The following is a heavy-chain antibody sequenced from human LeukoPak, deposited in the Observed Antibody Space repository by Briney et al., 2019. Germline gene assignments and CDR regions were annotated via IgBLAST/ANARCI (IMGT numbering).Heavy chain of an antibody. CDR2: IYYSGST. CDR3: ARRAGCSSTGCLNNPYYYYYMDV. Sequence: SETLSLTCTVSGGSISSSSYYWGWIRQPPGKGLEWIGSIYYSGSTYYNPSLKSRVTISVDTSKNQFSLKLSSVTAADTAVYYCARRAGCSSTGCLNNPYYYYYMDVWGKGTTVTVSS. J-gene: IGHJ6*03. D-gene: IGHD2-2*01. V-gene: IGHV4-39*01. CDR1: GGSISSSSYY.